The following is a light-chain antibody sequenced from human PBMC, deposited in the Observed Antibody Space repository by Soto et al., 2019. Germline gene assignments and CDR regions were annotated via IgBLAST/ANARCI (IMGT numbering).Light chain of an antibody. V-gene: IGKV1-39*01. Sequence: DIQMTQSPSSLSASVGDRVTITCRASQSISSSLNWYQRKPGKAPNLLIYGASSLQSGVPSRFSGSGSGTDFTLTISSLQPEDFAIYYCQQSYSTLWGTFGQGTKVDIK. CDR2: GAS. CDR3: QQSYSTLWGT. CDR1: QSISSS. J-gene: IGKJ1*01.